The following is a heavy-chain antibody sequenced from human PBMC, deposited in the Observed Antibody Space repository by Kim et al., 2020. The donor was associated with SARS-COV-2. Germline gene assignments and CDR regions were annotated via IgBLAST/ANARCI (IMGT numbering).Heavy chain of an antibody. CDR3: ARGDYYGSGSLRDY. J-gene: IGHJ4*02. V-gene: IGHV3-53*04. CDR1: GFTVSSNY. CDR2: IYSGGST. D-gene: IGHD3-10*01. Sequence: GGSLRLSCAASGFTVSSNYMSWVRQAPGKGLEWVSVIYSGGSTYYADSVKGRFTISRHNSKNTLVLQMNSLRAEDTAVYYCARGDYYGSGSLRDYWGQGTLVTVSS.